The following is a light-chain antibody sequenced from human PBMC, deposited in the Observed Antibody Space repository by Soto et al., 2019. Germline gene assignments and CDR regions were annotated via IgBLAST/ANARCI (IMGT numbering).Light chain of an antibody. CDR1: QSVSSSY. V-gene: IGKV3-20*01. J-gene: IGKJ2*01. CDR3: QQYGSSPSMYT. CDR2: GAS. Sequence: EIVLTQSPGTLSLSPGERATLSCRASQSVSSSYLAWYQQKPGQAPRLLIYGASSRATGIPDRFSGSGSGTDFTHTISRLDAEDFAVYYCQQYGSSPSMYTFGQGTRLEIK.